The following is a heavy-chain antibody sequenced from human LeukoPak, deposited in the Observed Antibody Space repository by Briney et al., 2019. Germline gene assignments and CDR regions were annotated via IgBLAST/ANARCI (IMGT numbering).Heavy chain of an antibody. V-gene: IGHV1-2*06. CDR2: INPNSGGA. D-gene: IGHD4-11*01. CDR1: GYIFTGYY. Sequence: ASVKVSCKASGYIFTGYYMHWVRQAPGQGLEWMGRINPNSGGANYAQKFQGRVAMTRDMSISTAYMELSRLESDDTAVYYCARDPSGSDYSWFDPWGQGTLVTVSS. CDR3: ARDPSGSDYSWFDP. J-gene: IGHJ5*02.